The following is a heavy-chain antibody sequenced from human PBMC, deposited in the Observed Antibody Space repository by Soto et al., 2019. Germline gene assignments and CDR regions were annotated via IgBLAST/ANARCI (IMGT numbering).Heavy chain of an antibody. CDR3: ARSKQWLVGGFDY. J-gene: IGHJ4*02. CDR1: GFTFSNYN. CDR2: ISSGSSTI. V-gene: IGHV3-48*02. Sequence: EVQLVESGGGLVQPGGSLRLSCAASGFTFSNYNMNWVRQAPGKGLEWVSYISSGSSTIYYADPVKGRFTISRDNAKNSLYLQMNSLRDEDTAVYYCARSKQWLVGGFDYWGQGTLVTVSS. D-gene: IGHD6-19*01.